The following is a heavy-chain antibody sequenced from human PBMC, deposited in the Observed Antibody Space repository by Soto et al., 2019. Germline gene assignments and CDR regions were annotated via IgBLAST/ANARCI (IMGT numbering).Heavy chain of an antibody. D-gene: IGHD3-22*01. CDR1: GGSFSSSTYY. CDR2: MYSGGNT. Sequence: QLQLQESGPGLVKPSETLSLTCTVSGGSFSSSTYYWGWIRQPPGKGLEWIGSMYSGGNTYYNPSLKGRFTVSVDTSKNHFSLKLTSVTAADTAMYYCARQPYDSTGYYYGAWGQGTLVTVSS. V-gene: IGHV4-39*01. CDR3: ARQPYDSTGYYYGA. J-gene: IGHJ5*02.